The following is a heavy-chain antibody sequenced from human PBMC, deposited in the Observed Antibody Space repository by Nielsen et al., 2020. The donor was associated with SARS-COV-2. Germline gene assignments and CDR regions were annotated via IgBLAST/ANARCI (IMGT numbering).Heavy chain of an antibody. CDR2: TSYDGNT. Sequence: SETLSLTCTVSGDSITSGGSPWSWLRHHPSRGLEWLGFTSYDGNTYSNPSLESRLIISVDTSENQFSLRLNSVTAADTAIYFCARGAAWFDPWGQGTRVTVSS. CDR1: GDSITSGGSP. J-gene: IGHJ5*02. CDR3: ARGAAWFDP. D-gene: IGHD2-15*01. V-gene: IGHV4-31*03.